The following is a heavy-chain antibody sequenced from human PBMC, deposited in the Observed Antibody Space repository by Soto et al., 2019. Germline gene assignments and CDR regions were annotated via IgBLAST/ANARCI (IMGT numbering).Heavy chain of an antibody. D-gene: IGHD3-9*01. CDR2: MSPFNGNT. V-gene: IGHV1-8*02. J-gene: IGHJ4*02. CDR3: ARGRKAVNDILTGYYRVGSY. Sequence: GASVKVSCKTSAYTFIHFVITWVRQAPGQGLEWMGWMSPFNGNTRYAQKFQGRVTMTRNTSIGTAYMELSSLRSEDTAVYYCARGRKAVNDILTGYYRVGSYWGQGTLVTVSS. CDR1: AYTFIHFV.